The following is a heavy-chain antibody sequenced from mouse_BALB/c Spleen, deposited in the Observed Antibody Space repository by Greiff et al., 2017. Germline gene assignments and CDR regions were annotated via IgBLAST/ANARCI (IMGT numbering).Heavy chain of an antibody. Sequence: EVQRVESGGGLVQPGGSRKLSCAASGFTFSDYGMAWVRQAPGKGPEWVAFISNLAYSIYYADTVTGRFTIARENANNTLYLEMSSLRSEDTAMYYCARDGDYYGSSSWFAYWGQGTLVTVSA. CDR2: ISNLAYSI. J-gene: IGHJ3*01. D-gene: IGHD1-1*01. CDR3: ARDGDYYGSSSWFAY. V-gene: IGHV5-15*02. CDR1: GFTFSDYG.